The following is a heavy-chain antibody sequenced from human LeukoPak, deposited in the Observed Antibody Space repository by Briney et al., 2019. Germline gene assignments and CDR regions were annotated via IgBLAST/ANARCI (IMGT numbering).Heavy chain of an antibody. D-gene: IGHD6-6*01. Sequence: GGSLRLSCAASGFPFSFYSVHWVRQAPGKGREWVAVISSDGTNQYFADFVKGRFAISRDKSKNTLFLQMNSLRPADTAVYSCATSYSSSSYDLDYWGQGTLVTVSS. V-gene: IGHV3-30*09. CDR3: ATSYSSSSYDLDY. J-gene: IGHJ4*02. CDR2: ISSDGTNQ. CDR1: GFPFSFYS.